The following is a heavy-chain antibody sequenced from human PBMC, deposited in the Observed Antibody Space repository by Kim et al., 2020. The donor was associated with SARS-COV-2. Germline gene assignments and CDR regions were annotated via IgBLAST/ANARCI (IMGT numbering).Heavy chain of an antibody. CDR3: ARTPQWFGELVSAFDI. CDR1: GYSFTSYW. CDR2: IYPGDSDT. D-gene: IGHD3-10*01. V-gene: IGHV5-51*01. Sequence: GESLKISCKGSGYSFTSYWIGWVRQMPGKGLEWMGIIYPGDSDTRYSPSFQGQVTISADKSISTAYLQWSSLKASDTAMYYCARTPQWFGELVSAFDIWGQGIMVTVSS. J-gene: IGHJ3*02.